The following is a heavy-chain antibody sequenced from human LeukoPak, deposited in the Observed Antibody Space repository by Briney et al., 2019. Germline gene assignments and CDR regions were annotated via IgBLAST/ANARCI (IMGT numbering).Heavy chain of an antibody. Sequence: PGGSLRLSCAASRFTFSTYNMDWVRQAPGKGLEWVSYISSSSSSIYYADSVQGRFTISRDNAKYSLFLQMNSLRAEVTAVYYCARDLASAAYSFDYWGQGTLVTVCS. CDR3: ARDLASAAYSFDY. CDR1: RFTFSTYN. J-gene: IGHJ4*02. CDR2: ISSSSSSI. V-gene: IGHV3-48*01. D-gene: IGHD6-13*01.